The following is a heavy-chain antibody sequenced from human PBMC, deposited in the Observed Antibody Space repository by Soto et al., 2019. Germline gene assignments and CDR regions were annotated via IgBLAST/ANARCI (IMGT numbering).Heavy chain of an antibody. Sequence: SETLSLTCTVSGGSISSGDYYWSWIRQPPGKGLEWIGYIYYSGSTYYNPSLKSRVTISVDTSKNQFSLKLSSATAADTAVYYCARDGYSSSSSPWSYYFDYWGQGTLVTVSS. CDR1: GGSISSGDYY. D-gene: IGHD6-13*01. CDR3: ARDGYSSSSSPWSYYFDY. V-gene: IGHV4-30-4*01. CDR2: IYYSGST. J-gene: IGHJ4*02.